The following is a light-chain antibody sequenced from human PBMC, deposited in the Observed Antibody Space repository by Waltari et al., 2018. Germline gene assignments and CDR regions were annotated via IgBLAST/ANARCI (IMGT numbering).Light chain of an antibody. CDR2: GDI. J-gene: IGLJ3*02. V-gene: IGLV2-23*01. CDR3: CSYAGVSTWV. CDR1: SSDFRNHNL. Sequence: QSALTQPASVSGSPGQSITISCTGISSDFRNHNLVSWYQQHPGETPKLLIYGDIKRPSGVSNRFASARSGDPASLTISGLQAEDESDYYCCSYAGVSTWVFGGGTKVTVL.